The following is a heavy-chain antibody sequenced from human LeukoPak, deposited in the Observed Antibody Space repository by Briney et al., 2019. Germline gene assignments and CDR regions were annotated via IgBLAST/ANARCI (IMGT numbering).Heavy chain of an antibody. CDR2: ISGSGGST. J-gene: IGHJ6*03. CDR3: AKYYYNSSGYYYYYYYMDV. V-gene: IGHV3-23*01. D-gene: IGHD3-22*01. CDR1: GFTFSSYA. Sequence: PGGSLRLSCAASGFTFSSYAMSWVRQAPGKGLEGVSAISGSGGSTYYADSVKGRFTISRDNSKNTLYLQMNSLRAEDTAVYYCAKYYYNSSGYYYYYYYMDVWGKGTTVTVSS.